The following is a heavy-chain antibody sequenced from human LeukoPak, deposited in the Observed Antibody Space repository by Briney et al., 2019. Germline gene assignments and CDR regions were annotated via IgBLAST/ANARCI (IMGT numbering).Heavy chain of an antibody. J-gene: IGHJ6*03. CDR2: IWYDGSKK. CDR3: AKEGAVSDYHYYMDV. Sequence: GGSLRLSCAASGFTFSNYSMHWVRQTPGKGLEWVAVIWYDGSKKYYADSVKGRFTISRDDSKKKIYLQMNSLRAEDTAVYYCAKEGAVSDYHYYMDVWGKGITVTVSS. D-gene: IGHD4-23*01. CDR1: GFTFSNYS. V-gene: IGHV3-33*06.